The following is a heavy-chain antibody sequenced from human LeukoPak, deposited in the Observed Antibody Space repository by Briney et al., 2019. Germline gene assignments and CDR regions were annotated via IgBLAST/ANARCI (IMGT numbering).Heavy chain of an antibody. Sequence: PSETLSLTCTVSGGSINSYYWSWIRQSPGKGLEWIGYIFYIGSTNYNPSLESRVTMSVDTSKNQFSLKLSSMTAADTAIYYCARDSGTTGEVKFDPWGQGTLVTVSS. J-gene: IGHJ5*02. V-gene: IGHV4-59*12. CDR2: IFYIGST. CDR1: GGSINSYY. CDR3: ARDSGTTGEVKFDP. D-gene: IGHD3-10*01.